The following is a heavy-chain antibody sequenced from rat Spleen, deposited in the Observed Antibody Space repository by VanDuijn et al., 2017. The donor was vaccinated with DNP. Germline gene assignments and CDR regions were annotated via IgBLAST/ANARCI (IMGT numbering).Heavy chain of an antibody. CDR3: AQEFNFGSYVY. J-gene: IGHJ2*01. Sequence: EVKLVESGGGLVQPGRSLQLSCAASGFNFNDYWMGWVRQAPGKGLEWIGEINKDSSTINYTPSLKDKFTISRDNAQNTLYLQMNRPGSEDSATYYCAQEFNFGSYVYWGQGVMVTVSS. D-gene: IGHD1-12*02. CDR2: INKDSSTI. V-gene: IGHV4-2*01. CDR1: GFNFNDYW.